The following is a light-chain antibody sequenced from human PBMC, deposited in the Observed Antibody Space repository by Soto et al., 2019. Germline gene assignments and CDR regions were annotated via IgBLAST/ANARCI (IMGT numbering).Light chain of an antibody. CDR2: AAS. CDR1: QGISSY. J-gene: IGKJ3*01. Sequence: DIQLTQSPSFLSASVGDRVTITCRASQGISSYLAWYQQKPGKAPKLLIYAASTLQSGVPSRFSGSGSGTEFTLTISSLQPEDCATYYCQQLNSYPFTLGPGTKGDIK. V-gene: IGKV1-9*01. CDR3: QQLNSYPFT.